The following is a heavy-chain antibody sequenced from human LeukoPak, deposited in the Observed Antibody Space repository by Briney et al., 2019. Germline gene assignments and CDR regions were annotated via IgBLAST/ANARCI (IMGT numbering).Heavy chain of an antibody. CDR3: ASAGDYYDSSCYYRGIFDY. D-gene: IGHD3-22*01. Sequence: SVKVSCKASGGTFSSYAISWVRQAPGQGLEWMGGILPIFGTANYAQKFQGSVTITTDESTSTAYMELSSLRSEDTAVYYCASAGDYYDSSCYYRGIFDYWGQGTLVSVSS. CDR1: GGTFSSYA. CDR2: ILPIFGTA. V-gene: IGHV1-69*05. J-gene: IGHJ4*02.